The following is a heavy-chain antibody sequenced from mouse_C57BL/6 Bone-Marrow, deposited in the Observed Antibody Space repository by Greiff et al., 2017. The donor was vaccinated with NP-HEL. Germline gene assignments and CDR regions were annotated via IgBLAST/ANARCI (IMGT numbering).Heavy chain of an antibody. V-gene: IGHV10-3*01. CDR3: VRDYYGRGYFDY. CDR2: IRRKSSNYAT. Sequence: EVQLVESGGGLVQPKGSLKVSCAASGFTFNTYAMHWVRQAPGQGLEWVARIRRKSSNYATYYADSVKDRFTISRDDSQSMLYLQMNNLKTEDTAMYYCVRDYYGRGYFDYWGQGTTLTVSA. J-gene: IGHJ2*01. D-gene: IGHD1-1*01. CDR1: GFTFNTYA.